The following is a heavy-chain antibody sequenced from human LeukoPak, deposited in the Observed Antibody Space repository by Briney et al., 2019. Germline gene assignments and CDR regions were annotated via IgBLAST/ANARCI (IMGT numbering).Heavy chain of an antibody. CDR2: MNPNSGNT. CDR3: ARDQRGGSYYYYYYYMDV. CDR1: GYTFTSYD. J-gene: IGHJ6*03. D-gene: IGHD3-16*01. Sequence: ASVKVSCKASGYTFTSYDINWVRQATGQGLEWMGWMNPNSGNTGYAQKFQGRVTMTRNTSISTAYMELSSLRSEDTAVYYCARDQRGGSYYYYYYYMDVWGKGTTVTVSS. V-gene: IGHV1-8*01.